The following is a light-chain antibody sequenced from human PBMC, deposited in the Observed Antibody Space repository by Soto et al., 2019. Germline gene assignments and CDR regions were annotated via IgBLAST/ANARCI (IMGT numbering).Light chain of an antibody. V-gene: IGLV2-23*02. CDR2: EVS. CDR3: CSYAGSSFYV. CDR1: SSDVGSYNL. Sequence: QSALTQPASVSGSPGQSITISCTGTSSDVGSYNLVSWYQQHPGKAPKLMICEVSKRPSGVSNRFSGSKSGSTASLTISGLQAEDEADYYCCSYAGSSFYVFGTGTKVTVL. J-gene: IGLJ1*01.